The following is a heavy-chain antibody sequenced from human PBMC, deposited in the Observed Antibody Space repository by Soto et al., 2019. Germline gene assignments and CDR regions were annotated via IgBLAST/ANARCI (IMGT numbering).Heavy chain of an antibody. J-gene: IGHJ5*01. CDR3: ARGGCYCIRTSCPNWFDT. V-gene: IGHV3-30-3*01. D-gene: IGHD2-2*01. Sequence: GGSIRLSCAAAGFTFSSYAMHWVRKAPGKGLEWVAVISYDGSNKYYADSVNGRFTISRDNSKNTLYLQMNSMRAENTAVYYCARGGCYCIRTSCPNWFDTSGQGTLVTVSS. CDR1: GFTFSSYA. CDR2: ISYDGSNK.